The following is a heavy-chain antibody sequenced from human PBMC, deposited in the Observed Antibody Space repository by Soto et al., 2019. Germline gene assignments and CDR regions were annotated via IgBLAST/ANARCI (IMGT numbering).Heavy chain of an antibody. D-gene: IGHD3-10*01. CDR2: INHSGST. V-gene: IGHV4-34*01. J-gene: IGHJ6*03. CDR1: GGSFSGYY. Sequence: QVQLQQWGAGLLKPSETLSLTCAVYGGSFSGYYWSWIRQPPGKGLEWIGEINHSGSTNYNPSLKSRVTISVDTSKNQFSLKLSSVTAADTAVYYCARGRYYYCSGSSYYYYMDVWGKGTTVTVSS. CDR3: ARGRYYYCSGSSYYYYMDV.